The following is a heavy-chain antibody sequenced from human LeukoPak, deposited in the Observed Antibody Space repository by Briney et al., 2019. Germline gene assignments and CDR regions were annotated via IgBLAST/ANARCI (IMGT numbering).Heavy chain of an antibody. D-gene: IGHD1-26*01. V-gene: IGHV3-30-3*01. CDR3: ARDQSGGFDY. J-gene: IGHJ4*02. CDR2: ISYDGSRE. Sequence: GGSLRLSCAASGFTFSNYAMHWVRQAPGKGLEWVTVISYDGSREFYADSVKGRFTISRDNSKNTLYLQVNSLRPEDTAMYYCARDQSGGFDYWGQGTLVTVSS. CDR1: GFTFSNYA.